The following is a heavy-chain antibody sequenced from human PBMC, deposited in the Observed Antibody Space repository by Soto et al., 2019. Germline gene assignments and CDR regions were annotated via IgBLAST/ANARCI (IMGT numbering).Heavy chain of an antibody. CDR3: ARSGITLFGVVSIPPHYYSEMDV. J-gene: IGHJ6*02. Sequence: QVQLVQSGAEVKKPGSSVKVSCKASGGTFNRYAISWVRQAPGQGLEWMGGIIPIFGIGNDAQRFQGRVTITADESTGTAYMELSSLRSEDTGVYYCARSGITLFGVVSIPPHYYSEMDVWGQGTTVTVSS. V-gene: IGHV1-69*01. CDR2: IIPIFGIG. CDR1: GGTFNRYA. D-gene: IGHD3-3*01.